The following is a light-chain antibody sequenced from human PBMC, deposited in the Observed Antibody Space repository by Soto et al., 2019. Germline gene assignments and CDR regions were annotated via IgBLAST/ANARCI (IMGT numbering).Light chain of an antibody. Sequence: QSALTQPASVSGSPGQSITISCTGTNSDIGGYNYVSWYQHHPGKAPKLMIYDVSNRPSGVSDRFSGSKSGNTASLTISGLQPEDEADYYCSSYTRSSTMAFGTGTKVTVL. V-gene: IGLV2-14*03. CDR2: DVS. CDR1: NSDIGGYNY. J-gene: IGLJ1*01. CDR3: SSYTRSSTMA.